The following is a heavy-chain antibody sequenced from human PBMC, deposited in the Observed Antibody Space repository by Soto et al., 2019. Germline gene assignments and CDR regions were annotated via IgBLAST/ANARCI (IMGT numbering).Heavy chain of an antibody. D-gene: IGHD2-15*01. CDR1: GGSISSGRYS. CDR2: IYHDGNT. V-gene: IGHV4-30-2*01. CDR3: AMVVRVAPGDYDSYYGMDV. Sequence: QLQLQQSGSGLVKPSQNLSLTCAVSGGSISSGRYSWSWIRQPPGKGLVRIGYIYHDGNTDYNPAPKGRVTISVDKSKNQMTLKMTAVPAADTAVYYCAMVVRVAPGDYDSYYGMDVRGQGTTVTLAA. J-gene: IGHJ6*01.